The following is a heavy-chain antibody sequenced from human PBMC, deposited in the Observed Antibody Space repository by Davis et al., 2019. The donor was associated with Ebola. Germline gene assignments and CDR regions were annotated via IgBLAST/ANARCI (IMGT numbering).Heavy chain of an antibody. J-gene: IGHJ4*02. CDR1: GYTFTSYV. CDR3: ARRAYCRGGNCYVGYFDN. D-gene: IGHD2-15*01. CDR2: MSPYNGNT. Sequence: ASVQVSCKASGYTFTSYVISWVRQAPGQRLEWMGWMSPYNGNTNAAQKFQDRLTMTTDTPTTTAYMELRSLGSDDTAVYYCARRAYCRGGNCYVGYFDNWGEGTLVTVSS. V-gene: IGHV1-18*01.